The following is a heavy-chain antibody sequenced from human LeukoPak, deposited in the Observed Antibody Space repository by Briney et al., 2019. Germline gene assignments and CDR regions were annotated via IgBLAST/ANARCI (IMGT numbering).Heavy chain of an antibody. J-gene: IGHJ4*02. Sequence: SVKVSCKASGGTFSSYAISWVRQAPGQGLEWMGRIIPILGIANYAQKFQGRVTITADKSTSTAYMELSSLRSKDTAVYYCARGQVDSGSYYYFDYWGQGTLVTVSS. CDR3: ARGQVDSGSYYYFDY. D-gene: IGHD1-26*01. CDR2: IIPILGIA. CDR1: GGTFSSYA. V-gene: IGHV1-69*04.